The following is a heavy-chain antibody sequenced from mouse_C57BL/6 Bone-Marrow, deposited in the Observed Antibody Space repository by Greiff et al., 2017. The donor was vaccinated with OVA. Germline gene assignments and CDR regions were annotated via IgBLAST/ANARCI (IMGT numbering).Heavy chain of an antibody. CDR2: ISSGGSYT. D-gene: IGHD2-14*01. V-gene: IGHV5-6*01. CDR1: GFTFSSYG. CDR3: ARHRRYGHAY. J-gene: IGHJ3*01. Sequence: EVKLVESGGDLVKPGGSLKLSCAASGFTFSSYGMSWVRQTPDKRLEWVATISSGGSYTYYPDSVKGRFTISRDNAKNTLYLQMSSLKSEDTAMYYCARHRRYGHAYWGQGTLVTVSA.